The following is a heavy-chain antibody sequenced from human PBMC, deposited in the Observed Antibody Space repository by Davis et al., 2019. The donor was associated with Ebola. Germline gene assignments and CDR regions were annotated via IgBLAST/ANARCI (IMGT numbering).Heavy chain of an antibody. CDR2: INHSGST. Sequence: SQTLSLTCAVYGGSFSGYYWSWIRQPPGKGLEWIGEINHSGSTNYNPSLKSRVTIPVDTSKNQFSLKLSSVTAADTAVYYWAMRSIAARPMDYWGQGTLVTVSS. CDR3: AMRSIAARPMDY. V-gene: IGHV4-34*01. D-gene: IGHD6-6*01. CDR1: GGSFSGYY. J-gene: IGHJ4*02.